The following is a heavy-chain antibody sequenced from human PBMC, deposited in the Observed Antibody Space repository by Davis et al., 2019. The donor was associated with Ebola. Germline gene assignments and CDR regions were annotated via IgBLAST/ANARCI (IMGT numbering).Heavy chain of an antibody. J-gene: IGHJ4*02. Sequence: AASVKVSCKTSGYIFTSYGITWVRQAPGQGLEWMGWISAYNGNTNYAQNVQDRVTMTTDTSASTAYMEVRSLRSDDTAVYYCARDEDYWGQGTLVTVPS. CDR3: ARDEDY. V-gene: IGHV1-18*01. CDR1: GYIFTSYG. CDR2: ISAYNGNT.